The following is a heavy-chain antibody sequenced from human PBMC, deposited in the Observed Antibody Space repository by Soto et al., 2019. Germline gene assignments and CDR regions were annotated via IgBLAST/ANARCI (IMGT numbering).Heavy chain of an antibody. J-gene: IGHJ6*02. CDR1: GFTFSSYS. CDR3: AIVGRCVYGMDV. D-gene: IGHD2-8*01. CDR2: ITSDSSTI. Sequence: EVQLVESGGGLVQPWGSLRLSCAASGFTFSSYSINWVRQAPGKGLEWFSYITSDSSTISYADSVKGRFTVSRDNAKNSLYLHRNSLSDEDTAVYYCAIVGRCVYGMDVWGQGTSVTVSS. V-gene: IGHV3-48*02.